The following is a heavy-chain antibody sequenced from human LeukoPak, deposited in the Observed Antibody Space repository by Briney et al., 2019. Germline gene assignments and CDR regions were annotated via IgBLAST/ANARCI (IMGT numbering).Heavy chain of an antibody. J-gene: IGHJ4*02. CDR2: IKEDGSEK. V-gene: IGHV3-7*01. CDR1: GFTFSRYW. CDR3: TREIAVAGDY. D-gene: IGHD6-19*01. Sequence: GGSLRLSCAASGFTFSRYWMSWVRQAPGKGLEWVGKIKEDGSEKYYADSVRGRLTISRDNAKNSLYLQINSLRADDTGVYYCTREIAVAGDYWGQGTLDTVSS.